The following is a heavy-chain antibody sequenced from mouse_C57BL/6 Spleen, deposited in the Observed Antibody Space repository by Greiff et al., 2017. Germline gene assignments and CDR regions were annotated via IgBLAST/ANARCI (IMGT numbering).Heavy chain of an antibody. CDR3: ARTYYGNWEYYFDY. CDR2: IDPSDSDT. J-gene: IGHJ2*01. D-gene: IGHD2-10*01. Sequence: QVQLQQPGAELVMPGASVKLSCKASGYTFTSYWMHWVKQRPGQGLEWIGEIDPSDSDTNYNQKFKGKSTLTVDKSSSTAYMQLSSLTSEDSAGYYWARTYYGNWEYYFDYWGRGTTLTVSS. V-gene: IGHV1-69*01. CDR1: GYTFTSYW.